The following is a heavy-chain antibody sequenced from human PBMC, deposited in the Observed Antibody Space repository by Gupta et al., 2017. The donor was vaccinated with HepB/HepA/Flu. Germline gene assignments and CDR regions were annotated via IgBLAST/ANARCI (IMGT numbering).Heavy chain of an antibody. CDR1: GFTFSNYG. D-gene: IGHD6-19*01. Sequence: QVQLVESGGGVVQSGRSLRLSCAASGFTFSNYGMHWVRQAPGKGLEWVAVISSDGSNKYYADSVKGRFTISRDNSKNTLYLQMNSLRTEDTAVYYCATESGYNSGWGQGTLVTVSS. CDR2: ISSDGSNK. V-gene: IGHV3-30*03. CDR3: ATESGYNSG. J-gene: IGHJ4*02.